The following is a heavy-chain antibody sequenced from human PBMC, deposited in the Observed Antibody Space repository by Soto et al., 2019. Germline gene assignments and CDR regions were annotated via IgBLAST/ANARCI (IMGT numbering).Heavy chain of an antibody. D-gene: IGHD4-17*01. J-gene: IGHJ4*02. CDR1: GFTFSSYG. CDR3: ARALTQDYGDVPPFFDC. Sequence: QVQLVESGGGVVQPGRSLRLSCAASGFTFSSYGMHWVRQAPGKGLEWVAVIWYDGSNKYYADSVKGRFTISRDNSKNTLYLQLNRLRAEDTAVYYCARALTQDYGDVPPFFDCWGQGTLVTVSS. CDR2: IWYDGSNK. V-gene: IGHV3-33*01.